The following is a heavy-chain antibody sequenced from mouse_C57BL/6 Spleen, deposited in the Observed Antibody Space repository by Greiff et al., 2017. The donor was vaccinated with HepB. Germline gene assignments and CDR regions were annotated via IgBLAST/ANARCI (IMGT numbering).Heavy chain of an antibody. V-gene: IGHV5-17*01. CDR3: ARFYYDYDGWYFDV. CDR2: ISSGSSTI. CDR1: GFTFSDYG. J-gene: IGHJ1*03. Sequence: EVQLQESGGGLVKPGGSLKLSCAASGFTFSDYGMHWVRQAPEKGLEWVAYISSGSSTIYYADTVKGRFTISRDDAKNTLFLQMTSLTSEDTAMYYCARFYYDYDGWYFDVWGTGTTVTVSS. D-gene: IGHD2-4*01.